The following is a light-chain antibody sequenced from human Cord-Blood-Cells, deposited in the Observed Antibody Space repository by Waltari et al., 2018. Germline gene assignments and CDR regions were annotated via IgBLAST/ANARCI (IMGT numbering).Light chain of an antibody. J-gene: IGKJ3*01. Sequence: EIVLTQSPGTLSLSPGERATLSCRASQRVSSSYLAWYQQKPGQAPRLLIYGASSRATGIPDRFSGSGSGTDFTLTISRLEPGDFAVYYCQQYGSSPTFGPGTKVDIK. CDR2: GAS. V-gene: IGKV3-20*01. CDR1: QRVSSSY. CDR3: QQYGSSPT.